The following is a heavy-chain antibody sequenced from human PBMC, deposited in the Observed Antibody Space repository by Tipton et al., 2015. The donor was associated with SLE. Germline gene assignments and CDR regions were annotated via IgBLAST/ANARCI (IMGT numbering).Heavy chain of an antibody. J-gene: IGHJ6*02. D-gene: IGHD4-17*01. CDR3: ARAYGDYRDYYGMDV. Sequence: GLVKPSETPSLTCTVSGGSISSHYWSWIRQPPGKGLEWIGYIYYSGSTNYNPSLKSRVTISVDTSKNQFSLKLSSVTAADTAVYYCARAYGDYRDYYGMDVWGQGTTVTVSS. CDR2: IYYSGST. CDR1: GGSISSHY. V-gene: IGHV4-59*11.